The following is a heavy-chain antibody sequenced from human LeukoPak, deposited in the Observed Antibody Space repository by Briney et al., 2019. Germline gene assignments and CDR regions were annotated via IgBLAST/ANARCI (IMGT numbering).Heavy chain of an antibody. Sequence: GGSLRLSCAASGFSFISYGMHWVRQAPGKGLEWVGVISDDGRNKKYADSVKGRFTISRDNSKDTLYLQMNSLRAEDTAVYYCAKRTSDFGDYVTYFDYWGQGTLVTVSS. J-gene: IGHJ4*02. CDR1: GFSFISYG. CDR2: ISDDGRNK. V-gene: IGHV3-30*18. D-gene: IGHD4-17*01. CDR3: AKRTSDFGDYVTYFDY.